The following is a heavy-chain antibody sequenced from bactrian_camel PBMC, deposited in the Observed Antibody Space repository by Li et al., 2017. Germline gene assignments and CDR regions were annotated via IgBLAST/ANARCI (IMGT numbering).Heavy chain of an antibody. CDR2: LNIGGGSI. D-gene: IGHD4*01. CDR1: GFTLSSYG. Sequence: VQLVESGGGLVQPGGSLRLSCAASGFTLSSYGMSWVRQAPGKGLEWVSSLNIGGGSIHYKESVKGRFTISWDDAKNTLYLQMNSLRTEDTAVYYCAREKDNSDALDYWGKGTQVTVS. V-gene: IGHV3S40*01. J-gene: IGHJ7*01.